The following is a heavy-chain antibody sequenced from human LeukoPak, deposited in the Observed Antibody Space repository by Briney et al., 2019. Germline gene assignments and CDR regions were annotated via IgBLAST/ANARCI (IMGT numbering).Heavy chain of an antibody. J-gene: IGHJ4*02. V-gene: IGHV1-2*02. D-gene: IGHD3-10*01. Sequence: ASVKVSCKASGYTFTGYYMHWVRQAPGQGLEWMGWINPNSGGTNYAQKFQGRVTMTRDTSIRTAYMELSRLRSDDTAVYYCARGGWCGEGGTTGGGFDYWGQGTLVTVSS. CDR3: ARGGWCGEGGTTGGGFDY. CDR2: INPNSGGT. CDR1: GYTFTGYY.